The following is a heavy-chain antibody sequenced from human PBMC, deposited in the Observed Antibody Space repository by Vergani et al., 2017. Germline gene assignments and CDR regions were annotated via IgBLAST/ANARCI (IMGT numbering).Heavy chain of an antibody. V-gene: IGHV3-23*01. CDR2: ISGSGGST. CDR3: ARARKFRFGVVWENWFDP. Sequence: EVQLLESGGGLVQPGGSLRLSCAASGFTFSSYAMSWVRQAPGKGLEWVSSISGSGGSTYYADSVKGRFTISRDKSKNTLYLQMNSLRAEDTAVYYCARARKFRFGVVWENWFDPWGQGTLGTVSS. D-gene: IGHD3-3*01. CDR1: GFTFSSYA. J-gene: IGHJ5*02.